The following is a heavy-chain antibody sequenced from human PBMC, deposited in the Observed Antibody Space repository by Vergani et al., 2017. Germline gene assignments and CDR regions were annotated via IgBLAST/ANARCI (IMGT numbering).Heavy chain of an antibody. D-gene: IGHD3-9*01. V-gene: IGHV2-5*02. CDR1: GFSLSTSGVG. CDR3: ALPPLRYFDWLNFDY. Sequence: QITLKESGPTLVKPTQTLTLTCTFSGFSLSTSGVGVGWIRQPPGKALEWLALIYWDDDKRYSPSLKSRLTITKDTSKNQVVLTMTNMDPVDTATYYCALPPLRYFDWLNFDYWGQGTLVTVSS. CDR2: IYWDDDK. J-gene: IGHJ4*02.